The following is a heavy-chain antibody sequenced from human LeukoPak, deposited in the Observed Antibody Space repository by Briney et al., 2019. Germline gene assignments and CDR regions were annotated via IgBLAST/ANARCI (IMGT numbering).Heavy chain of an antibody. J-gene: IGHJ6*03. CDR1: GYTFTNYG. V-gene: IGHV1-18*01. CDR3: ARDRLKYYDSMPAGPYYMDV. CDR2: ISAYNGNK. Sequence: ASVKVSCKASGYTFTNYGISWVRQAPGQGLDWMGWISAYNGNKVYAQELQGRVTMTTDTSTSTAYMELRSLRSDDTAVYYCARDRLKYYDSMPAGPYYMDVWGKGTTVTVSS. D-gene: IGHD3-3*01.